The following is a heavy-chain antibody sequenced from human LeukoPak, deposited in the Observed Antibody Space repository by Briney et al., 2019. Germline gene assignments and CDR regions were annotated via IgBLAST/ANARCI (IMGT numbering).Heavy chain of an antibody. CDR3: ARVKLPYDFWNGYQIPGAFDI. D-gene: IGHD3-3*01. J-gene: IGHJ3*02. Sequence: ASVKVSCKASGYTFTGYYMHWVRHAPGQGLEWMGWINPNSGGTNYAQKFQSRVTMTRDTAISTAYMELSRLRSDGTAVYYWARVKLPYDFWNGYQIPGAFDIWGQGTMVTVSS. CDR2: INPNSGGT. CDR1: GYTFTGYY. V-gene: IGHV1-2*02.